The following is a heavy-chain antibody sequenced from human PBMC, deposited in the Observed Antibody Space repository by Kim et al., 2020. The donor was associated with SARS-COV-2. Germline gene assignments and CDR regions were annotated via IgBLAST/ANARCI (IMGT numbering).Heavy chain of an antibody. D-gene: IGHD1-26*01. J-gene: IGHJ1*01. CDR2: IYYSGST. CDR3: ARLVVGPTRYFQH. Sequence: SETLSLTCTVSGGSISSYYWSWIRQPPGKGLEWIGYIYYSGSTNYNPSLKSRVTISVDTSKNQLSLKLSSVIAADTAVYYCARLVVGPTRYFQHWGQGT. V-gene: IGHV4-59*08. CDR1: GGSISSYY.